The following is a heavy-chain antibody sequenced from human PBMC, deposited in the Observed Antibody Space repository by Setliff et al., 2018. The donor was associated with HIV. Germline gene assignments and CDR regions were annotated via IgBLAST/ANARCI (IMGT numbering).Heavy chain of an antibody. J-gene: IGHJ4*02. CDR1: GYTFRNQG. CDR3: VRGGPRGLEVAALEFDS. CDR2: INPINGDA. V-gene: IGHV1-18*01. Sequence: ASVKVSCKASGYTFRNQGLSWVRQAPGQGLEWMGVINPINGDAIFVRNFQGRGTMTRETSTKTVYMELSSLKFEDTAVYYCVRGGPRGLEVAALEFDSWGQGTLVTVSS. D-gene: IGHD6-19*01.